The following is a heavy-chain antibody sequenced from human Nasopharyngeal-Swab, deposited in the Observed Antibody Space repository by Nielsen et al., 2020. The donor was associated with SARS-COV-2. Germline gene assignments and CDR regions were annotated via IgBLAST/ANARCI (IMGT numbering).Heavy chain of an antibody. CDR3: ARVTAHGDYYYYYGMDV. J-gene: IGHJ6*02. Sequence: SETLSLTCTVSGGSISSSSYYWGWIRQPAGKGLEWIGRIYTSGSTNYNPSLKSRVTISVDTSKNQFSLKLSSVTAADTAVYYCARVTAHGDYYYYYGMDVWGQGTTVTVSS. D-gene: IGHD3-10*01. V-gene: IGHV4-61*02. CDR1: GGSISSSSYY. CDR2: IYTSGST.